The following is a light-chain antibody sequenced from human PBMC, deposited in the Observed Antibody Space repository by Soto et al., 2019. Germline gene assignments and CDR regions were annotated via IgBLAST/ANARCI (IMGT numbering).Light chain of an antibody. CDR1: QSVSSSY. Sequence: EIVMTQSPATLSVSPWERATLSCRAIQSVSSSYLAWYQQKPGQAPRLLIYGASSRATGIPDRFSGSGSGTDFTLTISRLEPEDFAVYYCQQYNNWFSITFGQGTRLEIK. V-gene: IGKV3-20*01. CDR2: GAS. CDR3: QQYNNWFSIT. J-gene: IGKJ5*01.